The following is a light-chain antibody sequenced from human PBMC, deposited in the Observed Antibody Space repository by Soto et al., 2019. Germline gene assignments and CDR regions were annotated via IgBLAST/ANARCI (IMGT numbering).Light chain of an antibody. CDR3: QQYDNLPT. J-gene: IGKJ5*01. V-gene: IGKV1-33*01. CDR2: DTS. Sequence: DIQMTQSPSTLSASVGDRVPITCRARQNINNYLTWYPQHPGKAPQLLIYDTSTLQEGVPSRFRGSGSGTDFTFTISRLQPDDIASYYCQQYDNLPTFGQGTRLEIK. CDR1: QNINNY.